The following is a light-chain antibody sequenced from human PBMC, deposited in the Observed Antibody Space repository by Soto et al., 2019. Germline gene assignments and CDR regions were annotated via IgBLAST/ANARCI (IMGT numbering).Light chain of an antibody. CDR3: SSYTSSNIV. Sequence: QSALTQPASVSGSPGQSITISCTGTSSDVVSWYQHHPGKAPKFIIFEVSNRPSGVSSRFSGSKSGNTASLTISGIRAEDEADYYCSSYTSSNIVFGGGTKLTVL. J-gene: IGLJ3*02. CDR1: SSDVV. V-gene: IGLV2-14*01. CDR2: EVS.